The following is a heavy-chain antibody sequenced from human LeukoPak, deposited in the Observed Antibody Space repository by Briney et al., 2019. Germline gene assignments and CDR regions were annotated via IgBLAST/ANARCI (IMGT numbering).Heavy chain of an antibody. CDR3: ARDGVANDYYYYMDV. V-gene: IGHV1-46*01. Sequence: ASVKVSCKASGYTFTSYYMHWVRQAPGQGLEWMGIINPSGGSTSYAQKFQGRVTMTRDTSTSTVYMELSSLRSEDTAVYYCARDGVANDYYYYMDVWGKGTTVTISS. J-gene: IGHJ6*03. CDR1: GYTFTSYY. CDR2: INPSGGST.